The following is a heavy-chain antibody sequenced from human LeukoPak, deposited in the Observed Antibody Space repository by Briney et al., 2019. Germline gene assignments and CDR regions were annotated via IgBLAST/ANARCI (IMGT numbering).Heavy chain of an antibody. D-gene: IGHD5-18*01. CDR3: ARGGGYSYGYAFDI. CDR2: IYYSGGT. V-gene: IGHV4-61*01. J-gene: IGHJ3*02. Sequence: SETLSLTCTVSGGSVSSGSYYWSWIRQPPGKGLEWIGYIYYSGGTNYNPSLKSRVTISIDTSKNQFSLKLSSVTAADTAVFYCARGGGYSYGYAFDIWGQGTMVTVS. CDR1: GGSVSSGSYY.